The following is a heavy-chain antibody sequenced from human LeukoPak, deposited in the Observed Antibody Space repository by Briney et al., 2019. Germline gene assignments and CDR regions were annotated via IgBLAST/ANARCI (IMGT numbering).Heavy chain of an antibody. CDR1: GGAISRWC. Sequence: SQTLSLTCTVSGGAISRWCWSWLRQPAGKGLEWIGRFCTTGSTNYSPSLKSRVTMSVDTSKNQFSLNLISVTAADTAVYYCARQWPITILARYYYYMDVWGKGTTVTVSS. CDR2: FCTTGST. D-gene: IGHD3-3*01. CDR3: ARQWPITILARYYYYMDV. V-gene: IGHV4-4*07. J-gene: IGHJ6*03.